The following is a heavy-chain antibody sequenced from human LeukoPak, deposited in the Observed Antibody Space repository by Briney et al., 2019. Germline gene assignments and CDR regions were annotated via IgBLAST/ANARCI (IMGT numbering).Heavy chain of an antibody. J-gene: IGHJ6*02. CDR1: GFTFSHYS. CDR2: IKQDGSEK. V-gene: IGHV3-7*01. CDR3: ARDFYDFWSGYYPRYYYYGMDV. Sequence: GGSLRLSCAASGFTFSHYSMNWVRQAPGKGLEWVANIKQDGSEKYYVDSVKGRFTISRDNAKNSLYLQMNSLRAEDTAVYYCARDFYDFWSGYYPRYYYYGMDVWGQGTTVTVSS. D-gene: IGHD3-3*01.